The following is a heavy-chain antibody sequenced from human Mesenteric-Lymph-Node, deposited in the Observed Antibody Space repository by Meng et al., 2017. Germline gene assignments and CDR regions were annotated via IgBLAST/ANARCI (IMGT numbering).Heavy chain of an antibody. CDR3: ASSRRGGNFDY. D-gene: IGHD3-16*01. Sequence: GESLKISCVASGFTFSSYWMHWVRQAPGKGLVWVSRINNDGSSTSYADSVKGRFTISRDNAKNTLYLQMNSLRAEDTAVHYCASSRRGGNFDYWGQGTLVTVSS. CDR2: INNDGSST. J-gene: IGHJ4*02. V-gene: IGHV3-74*01. CDR1: GFTFSSYW.